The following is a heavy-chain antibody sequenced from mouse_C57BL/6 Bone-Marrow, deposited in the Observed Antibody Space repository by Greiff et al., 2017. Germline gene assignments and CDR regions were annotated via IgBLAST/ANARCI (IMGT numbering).Heavy chain of an antibody. V-gene: IGHV5-12*01. J-gene: IGHJ1*03. CDR2: ISNGGGST. CDR3: ARRGNYYYGSSYWYFDV. Sequence: EVKLMESGGGLVQPGGSLKLSCAASGFTFSDYYMYWVRQTPEKRLEWVAYISNGGGSTYYPDTVKGRFTISRDNAKNTLYLQMSRLKSEDTAMYYCARRGNYYYGSSYWYFDVRGTGTTVTVSS. D-gene: IGHD1-1*01. CDR1: GFTFSDYY.